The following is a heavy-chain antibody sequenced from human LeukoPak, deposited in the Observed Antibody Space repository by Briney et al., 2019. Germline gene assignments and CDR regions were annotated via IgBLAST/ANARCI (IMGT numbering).Heavy chain of an antibody. V-gene: IGHV4-59*08. CDR3: ARHGEVWSGFRFDP. Sequence: GSLRLSCAASGFTFNTHWMTWVRQAPGKGLEWIGYIYYSGSTNYNPSLKSRVTISVDTSKNQFSLKLSSVTAADTAVYYCARHGEVWSGFRFDPWGQGTLVTVSS. D-gene: IGHD3-16*01. J-gene: IGHJ5*02. CDR1: GFTFNTHW. CDR2: IYYSGST.